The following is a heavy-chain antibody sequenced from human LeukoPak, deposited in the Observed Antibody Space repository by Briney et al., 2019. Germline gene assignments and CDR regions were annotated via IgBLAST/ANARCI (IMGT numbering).Heavy chain of an antibody. CDR1: GFTFSTSG. V-gene: IGHV3-33*05. Sequence: GGSLRLSCAASGFTFSTSGMHWVRQAPGKGLEWVAVISYDGNNKYYADSVKGRFTISRDNSKNTLYLQMDSLRAEDTAVYYCARAGYCSGGSCYGSDYWGQGTLVSVSS. CDR2: ISYDGNNK. J-gene: IGHJ4*02. CDR3: ARAGYCSGGSCYGSDY. D-gene: IGHD2-15*01.